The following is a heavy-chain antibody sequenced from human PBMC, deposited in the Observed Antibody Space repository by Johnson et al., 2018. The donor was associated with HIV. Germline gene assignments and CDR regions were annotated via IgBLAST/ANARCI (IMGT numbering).Heavy chain of an antibody. CDR1: GFTFSSYA. V-gene: IGHV3-30*04. D-gene: IGHD3-22*01. CDR3: ARDQDWGYYDSTAFDI. J-gene: IGHJ3*02. Sequence: QVQLVESGGGVVQPGRSLRLSCAASGFTFSSYAMHWVRQAPGKGLEWVAVISYDGSNKYYADSVKGRFPISRDNSKNTLYLQMNSLRAEDTAVYYCARDQDWGYYDSTAFDIWGQGTMVTVSS. CDR2: ISYDGSNK.